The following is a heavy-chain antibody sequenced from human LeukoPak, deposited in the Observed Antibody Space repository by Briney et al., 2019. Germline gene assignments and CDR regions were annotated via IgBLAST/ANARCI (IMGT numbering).Heavy chain of an antibody. CDR2: IKKDGSEK. Sequence: GGSLRLSCAASGFTFSNYWMSWVRQAPWKGLEWVANIKKDGSEKYYVDSVKGRFTISRDNAKNSVYLQMNSLRVDDTAVFYCVREGDAFDLWGQGTIVTVSS. CDR1: GFTFSNYW. J-gene: IGHJ3*01. V-gene: IGHV3-7*01. CDR3: VREGDAFDL.